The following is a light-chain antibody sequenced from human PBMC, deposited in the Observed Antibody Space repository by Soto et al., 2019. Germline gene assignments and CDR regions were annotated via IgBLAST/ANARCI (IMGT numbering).Light chain of an antibody. Sequence: LLIYCASNLQSGVPSRYSGSGSGTDFTLTISSLQPEDVATYYGKRTYNAPFGQGTRLEIK. CDR3: KRTYNAP. CDR2: CAS. V-gene: IGKV1-27*01. J-gene: IGKJ5*01.